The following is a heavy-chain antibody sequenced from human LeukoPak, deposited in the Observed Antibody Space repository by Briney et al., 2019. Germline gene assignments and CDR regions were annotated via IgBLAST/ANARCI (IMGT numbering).Heavy chain of an antibody. J-gene: IGHJ4*02. CDR1: GFTFSTYS. D-gene: IGHD6-19*01. CDR3: ASAHTGYSSGWNDY. V-gene: IGHV3-21*01. Sequence: PGGSLRLSCAASGFTFSTYSMNWVRQAPGKGLEWVSSISSSSTYIYYGDSVKGRFTISRDDAKNSLYLQMNSLRVEDTAVYYCASAHTGYSSGWNDYWGQGTLVTVSS. CDR2: ISSSSTYI.